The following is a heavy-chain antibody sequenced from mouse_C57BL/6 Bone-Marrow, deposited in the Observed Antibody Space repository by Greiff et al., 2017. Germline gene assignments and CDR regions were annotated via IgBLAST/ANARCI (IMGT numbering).Heavy chain of an antibody. D-gene: IGHD2-2*01. CDR2: INPSTGGT. CDR3: ARLSGGWLQYGFAY. CDR1: GYSFTGYY. V-gene: IGHV1-42*01. J-gene: IGHJ3*01. Sequence: VQLQQSGPELVKPGASVKISCKASGYSFTGYYMNWVKQSPEKSLEWIGEINPSTGGTTYNQKFKAKATLTVDKSSSTAYMQLKSLTSEDSAVYYCARLSGGWLQYGFAYWGQGTLVTVSA.